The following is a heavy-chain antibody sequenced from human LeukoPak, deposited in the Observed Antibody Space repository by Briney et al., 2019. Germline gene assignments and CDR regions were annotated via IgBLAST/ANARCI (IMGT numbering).Heavy chain of an antibody. CDR3: ARSRSSSPVGAFDI. D-gene: IGHD6-13*01. CDR2: ISYDGSNK. V-gene: IGHV3-30*03. Sequence: GGSLRLSCAASGFTFSSYGMHWVRQAPGKGLEWVAVISYDGSNKYYADSVKGRFTISRDNAKNSLYLQMNSLRAEDTALYYCARSRSSSPVGAFDIWGQGTMVTVSS. CDR1: GFTFSSYG. J-gene: IGHJ3*02.